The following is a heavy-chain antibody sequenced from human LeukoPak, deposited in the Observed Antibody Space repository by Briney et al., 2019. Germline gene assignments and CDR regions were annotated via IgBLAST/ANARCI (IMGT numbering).Heavy chain of an antibody. CDR3: AREEGGKLGIDYYFDY. CDR1: GFTFSTYS. V-gene: IGHV3-21*06. Sequence: GGSLRLSCAASGFTFSTYSMNWVRQAPGKGLEWVSSISSNSRYIYYADSMRGRFTISRDNAKNSLYLEMNSLTAEDTAVYYCAREEGGKLGIDYYFDYWGQGTLVTVSS. J-gene: IGHJ4*02. D-gene: IGHD7-27*01. CDR2: ISSNSRYI.